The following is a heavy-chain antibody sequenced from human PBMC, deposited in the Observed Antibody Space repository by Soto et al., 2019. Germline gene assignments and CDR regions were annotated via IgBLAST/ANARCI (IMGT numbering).Heavy chain of an antibody. D-gene: IGHD2-8*01. V-gene: IGHV3-13*01. J-gene: IGHJ4*02. CDR1: GFTFSSYD. Sequence: GGSLRLSCAASGFTFSSYDMHWVRQATGKGLEWSSIIGSSGTTYYADSVKGRFTITRDNAKNSLHLQMNSLRAEDTAVYYCVREVEYCTNGVCFPYFDYWGQGTLVTVSS. CDR2: IGSSGTT. CDR3: VREVEYCTNGVCFPYFDY.